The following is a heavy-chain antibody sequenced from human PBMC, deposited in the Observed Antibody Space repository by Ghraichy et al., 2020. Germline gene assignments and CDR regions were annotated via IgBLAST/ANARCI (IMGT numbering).Heavy chain of an antibody. CDR3: ARTWPDFDY. Sequence: GESLNISCAASGLTFSACAMSWVRQAPGKGLEWVSAISGSGDHTYYADSVKGRFTISKDNSKNTLFLQMNSLRVEDTAVYYCARTWPDFDYWGQGALVTVSS. V-gene: IGHV3-23*01. J-gene: IGHJ4*02. CDR1: GLTFSACA. CDR2: ISGSGDHT.